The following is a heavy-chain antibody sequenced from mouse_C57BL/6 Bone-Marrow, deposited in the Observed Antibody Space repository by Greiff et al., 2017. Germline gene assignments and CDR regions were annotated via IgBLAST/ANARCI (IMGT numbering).Heavy chain of an antibody. CDR2: INPNYGTT. CDR3: ARYDYGSSLDY. CDR1: GYSFTDYN. V-gene: IGHV1-39*01. Sequence: EVKLMESGPELVKPGASVKISCKASGYSFTDYNMNWVKQSNGKSLEWIGVINPNYGTTSYNQKFKGKATLTVDPSSSTAYMQLNSLTSDDSAVYYCARYDYGSSLDYWGQGTTLTVSS. D-gene: IGHD1-1*01. J-gene: IGHJ2*01.